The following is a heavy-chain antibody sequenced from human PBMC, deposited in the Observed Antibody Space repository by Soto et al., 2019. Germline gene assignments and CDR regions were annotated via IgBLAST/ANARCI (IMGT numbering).Heavy chain of an antibody. CDR3: ARYCSSTSCYDYYYYYGMDV. CDR2: IIPILGIA. CDR1: GGTFSSYT. D-gene: IGHD2-2*01. Sequence: GASVKVSCKASGGTFSSYTISWVRQAPGQGLEWMGRIIPILGIANYAQKFQGRVTITADKSTSTAYMELSSLRSEDTAVYYCARYCSSTSCYDYYYYYGMDVWGQGTTVTVSS. V-gene: IGHV1-69*02. J-gene: IGHJ6*02.